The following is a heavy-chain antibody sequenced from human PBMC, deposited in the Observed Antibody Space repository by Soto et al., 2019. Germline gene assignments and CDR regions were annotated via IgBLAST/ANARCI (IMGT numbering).Heavy chain of an antibody. J-gene: IGHJ4*02. CDR1: GGSFTGYY. Sequence: QVQLQQWGAGLLKPSETLSLTCAVNGGSFTGYYWSWVRQPPGKGLEWVGEIKDGGSTNYSPSIRSRVPIPADTPKKQFSLKVTSVTAADTAVYYCARGQEGVVATHWDQGTLVTVSS. CDR3: ARGQEGVVATH. CDR2: IKDGGST. D-gene: IGHD2-15*01. V-gene: IGHV4-34*01.